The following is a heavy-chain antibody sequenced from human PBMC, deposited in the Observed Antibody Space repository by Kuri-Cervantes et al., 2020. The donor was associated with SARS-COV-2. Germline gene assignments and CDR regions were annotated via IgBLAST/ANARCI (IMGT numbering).Heavy chain of an antibody. CDR2: ISSSSSYT. CDR1: EFTFSDYY. Sequence: GESLKISCAASEFTFSDYYMSWIRQAPGKGLEWVSYISSSSSYTNYADSVKGRFTISRDNAKNSLYLQMNSLRAEDTAVYYCARAPQWVAGDDAFDIWGQGTMVTVSS. J-gene: IGHJ3*02. CDR3: ARAPQWVAGDDAFDI. D-gene: IGHD6-19*01. V-gene: IGHV3-11*05.